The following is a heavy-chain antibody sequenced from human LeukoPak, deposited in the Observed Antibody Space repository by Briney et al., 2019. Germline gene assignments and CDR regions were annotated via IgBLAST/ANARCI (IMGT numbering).Heavy chain of an antibody. J-gene: IGHJ4*02. D-gene: IGHD4-23*01. CDR3: ARGGSSVVTPVDY. CDR2: IYYSGST. CDR1: GGSISSYY. V-gene: IGHV4-59*01. Sequence: PSETLSLTCTVSGGSISSYYWSWIRQPPGKGLEWIGYIYYSGSTNDNPSLKSRVTISVDTSKNQFSLKLNSVTAADTAVYYCARGGSSVVTPVDYWGQGTLVTVSS.